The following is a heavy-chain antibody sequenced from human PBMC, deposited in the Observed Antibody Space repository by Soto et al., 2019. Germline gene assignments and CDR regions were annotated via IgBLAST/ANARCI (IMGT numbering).Heavy chain of an antibody. J-gene: IGHJ4*02. CDR3: RRVVIKIAIQSIDS. D-gene: IGHD3-22*01. Sequence: SETLSLTCAVYGGSLSGYYWTWIRQPPGKGLEWIGEVNPGGITNYGPSVKSRLTISLDTSKKQDSLEMTSVTAADTAVYYCRRVVIKIAIQSIDSWGPGTRVTVSS. CDR1: GGSLSGYY. CDR2: VNPGGIT. V-gene: IGHV4-34*01.